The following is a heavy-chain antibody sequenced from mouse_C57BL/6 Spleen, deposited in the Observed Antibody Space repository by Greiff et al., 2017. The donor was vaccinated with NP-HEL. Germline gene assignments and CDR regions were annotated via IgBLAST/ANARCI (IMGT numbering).Heavy chain of an antibody. D-gene: IGHD1-1*01. CDR3: TRSYYGSSHWYFDV. V-gene: IGHV1-15*01. J-gene: IGHJ1*03. CDR1: GYTFTDYE. Sequence: QVHVKQSGAELVRPGASVTLSCKASGYTFTDYEMHWVKQTPVHGLEWIGAIDPETGGTAYNQKFKGKAILTADKSSSTAYMELRSLTSEDSAVYYCTRSYYGSSHWYFDVWGTGTTVTVSS. CDR2: IDPETGGT.